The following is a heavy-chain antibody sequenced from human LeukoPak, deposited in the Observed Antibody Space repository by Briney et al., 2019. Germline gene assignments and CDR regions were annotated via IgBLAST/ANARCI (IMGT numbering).Heavy chain of an antibody. CDR3: ARHNHGYDWDY. CDR1: GFPFSSYG. J-gene: IGHJ4*02. V-gene: IGHV3-33*01. D-gene: IGHD5-12*01. CDR2: TWPDGSNK. Sequence: GRSQRLSCAASGFPFSSYGMHWVRQAPGKGLVWVAVTWPDGSNKYYADSVKGRFTVSRDNSRNTLYLQMNSLRAEDTAVYYCARHNHGYDWDYWGQGTLVTVSS.